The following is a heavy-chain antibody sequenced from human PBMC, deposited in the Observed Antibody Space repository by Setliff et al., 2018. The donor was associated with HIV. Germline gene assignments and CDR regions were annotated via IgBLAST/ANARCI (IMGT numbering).Heavy chain of an antibody. D-gene: IGHD1-26*01. V-gene: IGHV3-21*01. CDR2: ISSSSTYI. J-gene: IGHJ4*02. CDR3: ARVGVGATVFFDY. CDR1: GFTFSSYS. Sequence: GESLKISCAASGFTFSSYSMSWIRQAPGKGLEWVSSISSSSTYIYYADSVRGRFTISRDNAKNSLYLQMNSLRAEDTAVYYCARVGVGATVFFDYWGQGTLVTVSS.